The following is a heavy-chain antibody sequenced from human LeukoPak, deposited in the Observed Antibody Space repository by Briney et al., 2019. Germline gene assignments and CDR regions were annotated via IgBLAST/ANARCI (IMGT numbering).Heavy chain of an antibody. Sequence: GSPRLSCAVSRFPFSVYEMNWVRQAPGKGLEWVSNIASSGTTKYYADSVKGRFSISRDNAKSSLYLQMNSLRVEDTAVYYCTLLAVASDFDYWGQGALVTVSS. D-gene: IGHD6-19*01. CDR2: IASSGTTK. CDR3: TLLAVASDFDY. V-gene: IGHV3-48*03. CDR1: RFPFSVYE. J-gene: IGHJ4*02.